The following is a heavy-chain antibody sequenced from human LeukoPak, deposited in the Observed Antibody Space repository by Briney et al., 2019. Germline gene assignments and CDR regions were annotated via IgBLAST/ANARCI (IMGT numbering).Heavy chain of an antibody. D-gene: IGHD3-9*01. CDR2: ISAYNGNT. V-gene: IGHV1-18*01. CDR3: GRGTKTYYDILTGCVDY. Sequence: ASVKVSCKASGYTFTSYGISWVRQAPGQGLEWMGWISAYNGNTNYAQKLQGRVTMTTDTSTSTAYMELRSLRSDDTAVYYCGRGTKTYYDILTGCVDYWGQGTLVTVSS. J-gene: IGHJ4*02. CDR1: GYTFTSYG.